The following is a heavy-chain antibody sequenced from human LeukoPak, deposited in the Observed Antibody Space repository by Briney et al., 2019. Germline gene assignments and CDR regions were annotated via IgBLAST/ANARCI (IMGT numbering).Heavy chain of an antibody. D-gene: IGHD2-2*01. CDR3: AREVPAGGQLQEAFDI. V-gene: IGHV3-21*01. Sequence: GGSLRLSCTASGFTFSSYSLDWVRQAPGKGLEWVSFIDSSSNYIYYADSVKGRFTISRDNAKNSLYLQMSSLRAEDTAVYYCAREVPAGGQLQEAFDIWGRGTMVTVSS. J-gene: IGHJ3*02. CDR1: GFTFSSYS. CDR2: IDSSSNYI.